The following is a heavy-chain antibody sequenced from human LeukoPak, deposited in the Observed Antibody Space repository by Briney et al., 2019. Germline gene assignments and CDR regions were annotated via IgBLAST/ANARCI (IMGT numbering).Heavy chain of an antibody. V-gene: IGHV1-2*06. D-gene: IGHD3-9*01. CDR2: INPNSGGT. CDR3: AGGYFPQTICYPGAYYFYY. J-gene: IGHJ4*02. CDR1: GFTFTGYY. Sequence: ASVKVSCKASGFTFTGYYIHWVRQAPGQGLEWMGRINPNSGGTNYAQKFQGRVTMTRDTSINIAYMELNRLRSDDTAVYYCAGGYFPQTICYPGAYYFYYWGRGPLATV.